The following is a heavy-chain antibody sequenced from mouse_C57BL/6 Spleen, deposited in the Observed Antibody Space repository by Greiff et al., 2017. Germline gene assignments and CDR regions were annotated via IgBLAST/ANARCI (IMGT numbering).Heavy chain of an antibody. CDR3: ARSNGDAQAWFAY. V-gene: IGHV1-69*01. J-gene: IGHJ3*01. CDR1: GYTFTSYW. CDR2: IDPSDSYT. D-gene: IGHD4-1*01. Sequence: QVQLKQPGAELVMPGASVKLSCKASGYTFTSYWMHWVKQRPGQGLEWIGEIDPSDSYTNYNQKFKGKSTLTVDKSSSTAYMQLSSLTSEDSAVYYCARSNGDAQAWFAYWGQGTLVTVSA.